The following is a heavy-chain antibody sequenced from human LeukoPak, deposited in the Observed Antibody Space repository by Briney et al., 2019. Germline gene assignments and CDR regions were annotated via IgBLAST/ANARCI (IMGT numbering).Heavy chain of an antibody. J-gene: IGHJ6*03. Sequence: PSETLSLTCTVSGGSISSSSYYWGWIRQPPGKGLEWIGSIYHSGSTNYNPSLKSRVTISVDTSKNQFSLKLSSVTAADTAVYYCARGYDFWSGYLYRYYYMDVWGKGTTVTVSS. V-gene: IGHV4-39*07. CDR3: ARGYDFWSGYLYRYYYMDV. CDR1: GGSISSSSYY. D-gene: IGHD3-3*01. CDR2: IYHSGST.